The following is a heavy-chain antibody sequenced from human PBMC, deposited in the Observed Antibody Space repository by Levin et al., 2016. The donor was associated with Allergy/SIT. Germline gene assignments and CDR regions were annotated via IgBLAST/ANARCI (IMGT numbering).Heavy chain of an antibody. J-gene: IGHJ4*02. V-gene: IGHV1-69*04. CDR3: ARGLQSGYHDPRFDY. CDR2: IIPILGIA. D-gene: IGHD3-3*01. CDR1: GGTFSSYA. Sequence: SVKVSCKASGGTFSSYAISWVRQAPGQGLEWMGRIIPILGIANYAQKFQGRVTITADKSTSTAYMELSSLRSEDTAVYYCARGLQSGYHDPRFDYWGQGTLVTVSS.